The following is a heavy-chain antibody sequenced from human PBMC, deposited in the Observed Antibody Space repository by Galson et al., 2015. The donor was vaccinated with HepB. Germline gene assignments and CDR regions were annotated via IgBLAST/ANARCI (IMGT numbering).Heavy chain of an antibody. Sequence: SLRLSCAASGFTFSSYWMSWVRQAPGKGLEWVANIKQDGSEKYYVDSVKGRFTISRDNAKNPLYLQMNSLRAEDTAVYYCAREQGVVVPAAIDAFDIWGQGTMVTVSS. CDR2: IKQDGSEK. V-gene: IGHV3-7*03. CDR1: GFTFSSYW. CDR3: AREQGVVVPAAIDAFDI. D-gene: IGHD2-2*02. J-gene: IGHJ3*02.